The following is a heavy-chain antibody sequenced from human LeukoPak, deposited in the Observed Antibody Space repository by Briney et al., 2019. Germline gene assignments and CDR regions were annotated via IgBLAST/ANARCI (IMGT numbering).Heavy chain of an antibody. J-gene: IGHJ6*03. CDR3: ARDKFNYYDSSGYYYYYYYMDV. D-gene: IGHD3-22*01. CDR1: GGSISSSSYY. CDR2: IYTSGST. V-gene: IGHV4-39*07. Sequence: PSETLSLTCTVSGGSISSSSYYWGWIRQPPGKGLEWIGRIYTSGSTNYNPSLKSRVTISVDTSKNQFSLKLSSVTAADTAVYYCARDKFNYYDSSGYYYYYYYMDVWGKGTTVTVSS.